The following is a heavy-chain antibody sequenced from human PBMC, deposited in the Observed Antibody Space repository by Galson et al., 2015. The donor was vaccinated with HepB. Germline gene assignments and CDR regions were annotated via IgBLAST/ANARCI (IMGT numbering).Heavy chain of an antibody. CDR3: AVENNYDYGMDV. J-gene: IGHJ6*02. D-gene: IGHD1/OR15-1a*01. CDR2: IIPIVGLA. Sequence: VKVSCKASGDTFSSTGISWVRQAPGQGLEWMGRIIPIVGLAKYGQNFQVRVTITADTSTNTGYMELSSLRSDDTAVYYCAVENNYDYGMDVWGQGTMVIVSS. V-gene: IGHV1-69*04. CDR1: GDTFSSTG.